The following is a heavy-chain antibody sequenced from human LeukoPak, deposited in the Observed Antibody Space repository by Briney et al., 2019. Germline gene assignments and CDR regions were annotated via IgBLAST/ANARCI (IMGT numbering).Heavy chain of an antibody. V-gene: IGHV4-39*07. CDR1: GGSISSSSYY. Sequence: SETLSLTCTVSGGSISSSSYYWGWIRQPPGKGLEWIGSIYYSGSTYYNPSLKSRVTISVDTSKNQFSLRLSSVTAADTAVYYCARVAPGIRDAFDIWGQGTMVTVSS. CDR2: IYYSGST. CDR3: ARVAPGIRDAFDI. D-gene: IGHD1-1*01. J-gene: IGHJ3*02.